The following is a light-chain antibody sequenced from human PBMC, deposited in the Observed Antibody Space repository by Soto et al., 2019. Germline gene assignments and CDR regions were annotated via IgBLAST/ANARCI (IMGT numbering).Light chain of an antibody. CDR1: SSDVGSYNL. V-gene: IGLV2-23*01. J-gene: IGLJ1*01. CDR3: CSYAGSSTPNYV. CDR2: EGS. Sequence: QCLLTQTASVSGSPGKSITISCTGTSSDVGSYNLVSWYQQHRGKAPKLMIYEGSKRPSGVSNRFSGSKSGNTASLTISGLQAEDEADYYCCSYAGSSTPNYVFGTGTKVTVL.